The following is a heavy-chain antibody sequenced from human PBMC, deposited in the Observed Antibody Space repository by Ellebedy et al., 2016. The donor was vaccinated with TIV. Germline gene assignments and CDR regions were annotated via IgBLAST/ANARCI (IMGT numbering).Heavy chain of an antibody. Sequence: AASVKVSCKASGYTFATYAMHWVRQAPGQRLEWMGWINAGNGNTKYSQKFQSRVTITRDTSASTAYMELSSLRSEDTAVYYCARDKPGGDNWFDPWGQGTLVTVSS. CDR2: INAGNGNT. CDR3: ARDKPGGDNWFDP. V-gene: IGHV1-3*01. J-gene: IGHJ5*02. D-gene: IGHD3-16*01. CDR1: GYTFATYA.